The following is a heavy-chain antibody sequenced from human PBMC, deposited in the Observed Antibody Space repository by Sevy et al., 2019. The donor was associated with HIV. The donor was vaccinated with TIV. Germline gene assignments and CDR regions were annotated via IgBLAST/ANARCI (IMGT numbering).Heavy chain of an antibody. D-gene: IGHD2-8*01. CDR1: GFTFSKYS. V-gene: IGHV3-23*01. Sequence: CGFLRLSCAASGFTFSKYSMSWVRQPPGKGLEWVSTLSFGCGEINYADSVKGRFTISRDNSKSSVYLQMNNLGPEDTAVHYCAREGCTKPHDYWGQGTLVTVSS. CDR3: AREGCTKPHDY. CDR2: LSFGCGEI. J-gene: IGHJ4*02.